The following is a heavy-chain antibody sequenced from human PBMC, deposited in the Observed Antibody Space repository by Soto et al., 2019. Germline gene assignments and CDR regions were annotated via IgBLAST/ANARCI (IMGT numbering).Heavy chain of an antibody. V-gene: IGHV2-5*02. CDR2: IYWDDDK. D-gene: IGHD3-10*01. Sequence: SGPTLVNPTQTLTLSCTFSGFSLSTSGVGVGWNRQPPGKALEWLPLIYWDDDKRYSPSLKSRLTITKDTSKNQVVLTMTNMDPVDTATYYCAHTVVRGVIRVYFDYWGQGTTVTVSS. J-gene: IGHJ4*02. CDR1: GFSLSTSGVG. CDR3: AHTVVRGVIRVYFDY.